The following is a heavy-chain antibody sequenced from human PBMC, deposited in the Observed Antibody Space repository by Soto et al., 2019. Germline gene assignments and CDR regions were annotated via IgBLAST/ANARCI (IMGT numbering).Heavy chain of an antibody. CDR2: MNPNSGNT. CDR3: ARGIAVAGSNWFDP. D-gene: IGHD6-19*01. Sequence: WASVKVSCKASGYTFTSYDINWVRQATGQGLEWMGWMNPNSGNTGYAQKFQCRVTMTRNTSISTAYMELSSLRSEDTAVYYCARGIAVAGSNWFDPWGQGTLVTVSS. V-gene: IGHV1-8*01. CDR1: GYTFTSYD. J-gene: IGHJ5*02.